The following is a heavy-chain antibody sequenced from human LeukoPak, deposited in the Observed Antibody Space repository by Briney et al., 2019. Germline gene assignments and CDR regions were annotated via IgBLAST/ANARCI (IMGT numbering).Heavy chain of an antibody. CDR2: IIPILGIA. V-gene: IGHV1-69*04. Sequence: SVKVPCKASGGTFSSYAISWVRQAPGQGLEWMGRIIPILGIANYAQKFQGRVTITADKSTSTAYMELSSLRSEDTAVYYCLSYYYDSSGYYFIDYWGQGTLVTVSS. CDR3: LSYYYDSSGYYFIDY. J-gene: IGHJ4*02. CDR1: GGTFSSYA. D-gene: IGHD3-22*01.